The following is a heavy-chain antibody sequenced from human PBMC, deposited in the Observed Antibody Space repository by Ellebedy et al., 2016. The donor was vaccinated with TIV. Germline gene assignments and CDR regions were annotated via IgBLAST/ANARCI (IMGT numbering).Heavy chain of an antibody. D-gene: IGHD3-10*01. CDR1: GGTFNSHA. J-gene: IGHJ4*02. CDR3: ARGTAYYHQYFDD. Sequence: SVKVSCKASGGTFNSHAISWVRQAPGQGLEWMGGITGMFRTVTYAQNFQGRVTIIADEFMSTAYMELSSLRSEDTALYYCARGTAYYHQYFDDWGQGTLVTVSS. CDR2: ITGMFRTV. V-gene: IGHV1-69*13.